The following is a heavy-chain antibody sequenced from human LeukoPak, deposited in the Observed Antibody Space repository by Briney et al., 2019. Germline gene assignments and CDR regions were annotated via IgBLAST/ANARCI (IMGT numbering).Heavy chain of an antibody. CDR2: INPNSGGT. CDR1: GYTFTGYY. J-gene: IGHJ6*02. Sequence: GASVKVSCKASGYTFTGYYMHWVRQAPGQGLEWMGWINPNSGGTNYAQKFQGRVTMTRDTSISTAYMELSRLRSDDTAVYYCARSTRGWELPGYYYYYYGMDVWGQGTTVTVSS. V-gene: IGHV1-2*02. CDR3: ARSTRGWELPGYYYYYYGMDV. D-gene: IGHD1-26*01.